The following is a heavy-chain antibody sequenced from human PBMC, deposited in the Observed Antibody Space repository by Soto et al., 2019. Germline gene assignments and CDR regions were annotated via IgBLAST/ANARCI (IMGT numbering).Heavy chain of an antibody. D-gene: IGHD2-21*02. V-gene: IGHV4-59*01. Sequence: SGTVSLTCTVSGVSIGSYYWNWIRQSRGKGLEWIGYIYYSGSTNSNPSLKSRVTISVDTSKNQFSLKLNSVTAADTAVYYCARDLWGYCGADCYPLDVWGQGTTVTVS. CDR3: ARDLWGYCGADCYPLDV. J-gene: IGHJ6*02. CDR2: IYYSGST. CDR1: GVSIGSYY.